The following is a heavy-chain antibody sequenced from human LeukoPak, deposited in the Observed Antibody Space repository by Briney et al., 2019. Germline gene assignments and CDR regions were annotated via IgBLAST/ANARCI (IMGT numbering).Heavy chain of an antibody. CDR2: ISSSSSYI. D-gene: IGHD3-22*01. V-gene: IGHV3-21*01. CDR1: GFTFSSYS. CDR3: ASHTYYYDSSGYN. Sequence: GGSLRLSCAASGFTFSSYSMNWVRQAPGKGLEWVSSISSSSSYIYYADSVKGRFTISRDNAKNSLYLQMSSLRAEDTAVYYCASHTYYYDSSGYNWGQGTLVTVSS. J-gene: IGHJ4*02.